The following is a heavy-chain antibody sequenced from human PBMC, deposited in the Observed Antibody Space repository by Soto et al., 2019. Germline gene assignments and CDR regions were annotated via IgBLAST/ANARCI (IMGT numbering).Heavy chain of an antibody. CDR2: VNGDGSAT. D-gene: IGHD4-17*01. V-gene: IGHV3-74*01. J-gene: IGHJ4*02. Sequence: EVQLVESGGGLVQPGGSVRLSCAASGFTFSPYWIHWVRQAPGKGLVWVSRVNGDGSATNYADSVKGRFTISRDSAKNTVYLQMNSLRAEDTAVYYCARGLRPVDYWGQGTLVTVFS. CDR1: GFTFSPYW. CDR3: ARGLRPVDY.